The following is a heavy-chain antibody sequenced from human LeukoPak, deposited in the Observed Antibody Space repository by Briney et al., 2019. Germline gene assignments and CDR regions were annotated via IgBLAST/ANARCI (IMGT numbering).Heavy chain of an antibody. J-gene: IGHJ3*02. Sequence: GGSLRLSCAASGFTFSSYAMGWVRQAPGKGLEWVSTISGSGGSTYYADSVKGRFIISRDNSKNTLYLQMNSLRAEDTAVYYCAKVKSSAYDAFDIWGQGTMVTVSS. CDR2: ISGSGGST. D-gene: IGHD6-25*01. CDR3: AKVKSSAYDAFDI. V-gene: IGHV3-23*01. CDR1: GFTFSSYA.